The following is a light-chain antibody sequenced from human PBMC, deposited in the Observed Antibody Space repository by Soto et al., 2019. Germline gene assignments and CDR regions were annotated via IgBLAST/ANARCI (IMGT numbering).Light chain of an antibody. Sequence: QSVLIQPPSASGTPGQRVTISCSGSNSNIGTNTVNWYQQFPGTAPKLLIYSNNQWPSGVPDRFSGSKSGTSASLAISGLQSEDEADYFCAAWDDSLSGGVFGGGTKLTVL. CDR3: AAWDDSLSGGV. V-gene: IGLV1-44*01. J-gene: IGLJ3*02. CDR1: NSNIGTNT. CDR2: SNN.